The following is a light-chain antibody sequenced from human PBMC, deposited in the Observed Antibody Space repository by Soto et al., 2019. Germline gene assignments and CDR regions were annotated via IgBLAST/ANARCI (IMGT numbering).Light chain of an antibody. CDR3: QQRNSWPPIT. V-gene: IGKV3-11*01. Sequence: EIVLTQSPVTLSLSPGERATLSCRASQSVRTDLAWYQVKPGQAPRLLIYDASSRASGVPARFSGSGSGTDFTLTISSLEPEDFALYYCQQRNSWPPITFGQGTRLEI. CDR2: DAS. J-gene: IGKJ5*01. CDR1: QSVRTD.